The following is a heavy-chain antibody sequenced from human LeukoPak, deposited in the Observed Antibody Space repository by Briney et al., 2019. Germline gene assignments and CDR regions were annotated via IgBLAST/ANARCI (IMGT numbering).Heavy chain of an antibody. J-gene: IGHJ4*02. V-gene: IGHV4-31*03. CDR2: IYDSGTT. CDR3: ARGGDRRGFDY. Sequence: SETLSLTCTVSGGAISDGGYYWGWIRQHPGKGLEWVGYIYDSGTTYYSPALQSRVTISVDTSYNKFSLKLRSLTAADTAVYYCARGGDRRGFDYWGQGTLVTVSS. CDR1: GGAISDGGYY. D-gene: IGHD1-14*01.